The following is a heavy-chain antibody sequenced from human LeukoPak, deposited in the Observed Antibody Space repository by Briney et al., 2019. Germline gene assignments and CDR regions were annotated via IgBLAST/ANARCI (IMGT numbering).Heavy chain of an antibody. CDR3: ATPPGYCTSTSCEDP. D-gene: IGHD2-2*01. Sequence: PGGSLRLSCAASGFTFSSCEMNWVRQAPGKGLEWVSYISSSGSTIYYADSVKGRFTISRDNAKNSLYLQMNSLRAEDTAVYYCATPPGYCTSTSCEDPWGQGTLVTVSS. CDR1: GFTFSSCE. V-gene: IGHV3-48*03. CDR2: ISSSGSTI. J-gene: IGHJ5*02.